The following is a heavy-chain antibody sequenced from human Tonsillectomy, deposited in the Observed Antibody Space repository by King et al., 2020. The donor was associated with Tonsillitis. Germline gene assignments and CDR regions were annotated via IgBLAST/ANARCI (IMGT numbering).Heavy chain of an antibody. V-gene: IGHV3-74*01. D-gene: IGHD2-2*01. J-gene: IGHJ4*02. CDR3: ATSRTFDY. Sequence: VQLVESGGGLVQPGGSLRLSFAASGFTFSSYWMHWVRQAPGKGLVLVSHINGDGSTPRYADSVKGRFTISRDNAKNTLYLQMNSLRAEDTAVYYCATSRTFDYWGQGTLVTVSS. CDR1: GFTFSSYW. CDR2: INGDGSTP.